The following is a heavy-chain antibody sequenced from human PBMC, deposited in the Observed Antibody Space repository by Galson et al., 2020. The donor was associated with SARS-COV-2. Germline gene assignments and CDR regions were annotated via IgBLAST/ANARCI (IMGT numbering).Heavy chain of an antibody. CDR2: IYYSGST. CDR3: ARVSANEYYYGSGSYGLYYYYGMDV. J-gene: IGHJ6*02. CDR1: GGTISSYY. Sequence: ASETLSLTCTASGGTISSYYWSWIRQPPGKGLEWLGYIYYSGSTNYNPSLKSRVTISVDTSKNQFSLKLSSVTAADTAVYYCARVSANEYYYGSGSYGLYYYYGMDVWGQGTTVTVSS. D-gene: IGHD3-10*01. V-gene: IGHV4-59*01.